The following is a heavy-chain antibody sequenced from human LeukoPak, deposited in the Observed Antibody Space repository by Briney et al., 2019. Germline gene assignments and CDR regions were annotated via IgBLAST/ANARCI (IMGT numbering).Heavy chain of an antibody. CDR3: AREMLAAVAAQS. CDR1: GFTFSSYS. Sequence: GRSLRLSCAASGFTFSSYSMNWVRQAPGKGLEWVSSITSSSSYIYYADSVKGRFTISRDNAKNSLYLQMNSLRAEDTAVYYCAREMLAAVAAQSWGQGTLVTVSS. V-gene: IGHV3-21*01. J-gene: IGHJ5*02. CDR2: ITSSSSYI. D-gene: IGHD6-19*01.